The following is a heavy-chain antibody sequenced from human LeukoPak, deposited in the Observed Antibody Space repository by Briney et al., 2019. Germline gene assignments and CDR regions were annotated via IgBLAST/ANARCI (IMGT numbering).Heavy chain of an antibody. CDR2: ISGSGGST. Sequence: PGGSLRLSCAASGFTFSSYAMSWVRQAPGRGLEWVSAISGSGGSTYYADSVKGRFTISRDSSKNTLYLQMNSLRAEDTAVYYCALPTVTTQLWDYWGQGTLVTVSS. CDR3: ALPTVTTQLWDY. V-gene: IGHV3-23*01. J-gene: IGHJ4*02. CDR1: GFTFSSYA. D-gene: IGHD4-17*01.